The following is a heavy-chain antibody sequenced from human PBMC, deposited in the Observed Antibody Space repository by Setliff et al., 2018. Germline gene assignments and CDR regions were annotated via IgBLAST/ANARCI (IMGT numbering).Heavy chain of an antibody. J-gene: IGHJ4*02. Sequence: PSETLSLTCTVSGGSISSYYWSWIRQPAGKGLEWIGHIYIGGSANYNPSLNSRVIISLDTSRRQLSLNLSSVTAADTAVYYCAAVAVAKVDFWGQGTLVTVSS. CDR3: AAVAVAKVDF. V-gene: IGHV4-4*07. CDR2: IYIGGSA. D-gene: IGHD2-2*01. CDR1: GGSISSYY.